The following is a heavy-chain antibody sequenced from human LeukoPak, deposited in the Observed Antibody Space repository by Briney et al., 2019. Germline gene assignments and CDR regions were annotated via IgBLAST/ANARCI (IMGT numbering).Heavy chain of an antibody. Sequence: ASVNVSCKASGYTFTSYDINWVRQATGQGPEGVGWMTPKSGNTGYAQKFQGRVTLTRDTSTGTAYMDLSSLRSEDTAVYFCARNLYGTGEFDYWGQGTLVTVSS. CDR1: GYTFTSYD. D-gene: IGHD7-27*01. V-gene: IGHV1-8*01. J-gene: IGHJ4*02. CDR3: ARNLYGTGEFDY. CDR2: MTPKSGNT.